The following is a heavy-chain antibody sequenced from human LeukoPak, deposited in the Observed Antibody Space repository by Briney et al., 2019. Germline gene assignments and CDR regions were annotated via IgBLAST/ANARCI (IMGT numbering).Heavy chain of an antibody. CDR1: GGPITEYY. J-gene: IGHJ4*02. CDR3: ARDRGTTGYYYLDS. Sequence: SETLSLTCSVSGGPITEYYWSWFRQLPGKGLEWIGYIYHTGSTNYSPPLKSRVTLSVDASRNQFSLRLVSVTAADTAVYYCARDRGTTGYYYLDSWGQGILVTVSS. CDR2: IYHTGST. V-gene: IGHV4-59*01. D-gene: IGHD1-26*01.